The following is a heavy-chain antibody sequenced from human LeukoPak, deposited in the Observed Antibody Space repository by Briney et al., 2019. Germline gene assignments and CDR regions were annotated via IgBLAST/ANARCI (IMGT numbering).Heavy chain of an antibody. J-gene: IGHJ5*02. CDR3: ARGGSSWSRSWFDP. CDR1: GGSISSYY. Sequence: TSETLSLTCTVSGGSISSYYWSWIRQPPGKGLEGIGYIYYSGSTDYNPSLKSRVTISVDTSKNQFSLKLRSMTAADTAVYYCARGGSSWSRSWFDPWGQGTLVTVSS. CDR2: IYYSGST. V-gene: IGHV4-59*01. D-gene: IGHD6-13*01.